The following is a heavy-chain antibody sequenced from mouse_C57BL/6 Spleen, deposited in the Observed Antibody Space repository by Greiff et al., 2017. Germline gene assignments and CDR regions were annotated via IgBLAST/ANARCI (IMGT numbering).Heavy chain of an antibody. Sequence: VQLQQSGAELVKPGASVKISCKASGYAFSSFWMNWVKQRPGKGLEWIGQLYPGAGDTNYNGKFKGKATLTADESSRTAYMQLSSLTSEDSAVYFCARSCYGSSPYYFDYWGQGTTLTVSS. CDR1: GYAFSSFW. CDR2: LYPGAGDT. CDR3: ARSCYGSSPYYFDY. J-gene: IGHJ2*01. D-gene: IGHD1-1*01. V-gene: IGHV1-80*01.